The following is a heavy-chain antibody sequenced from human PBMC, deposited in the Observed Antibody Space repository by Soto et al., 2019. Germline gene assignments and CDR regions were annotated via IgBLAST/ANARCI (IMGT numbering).Heavy chain of an antibody. J-gene: IGHJ4*02. CDR1: GFTFTSSA. CDR2: IVVGSGNT. D-gene: IGHD5-18*01. Sequence: VASVKVSCKASGFTFTSSAVQWVRRARGQRLEWIGWIVVGSGNTNYAQKFQERVTITRDMSTSTAYMELSSLRSEDTAVYYCAAAPGSIQLWSAWGQGTLVTVSS. V-gene: IGHV1-58*01. CDR3: AAAPGSIQLWSA.